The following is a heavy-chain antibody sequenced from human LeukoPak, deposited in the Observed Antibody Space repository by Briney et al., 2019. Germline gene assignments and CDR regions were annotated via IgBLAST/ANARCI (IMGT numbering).Heavy chain of an antibody. CDR1: GGSFSGYY. J-gene: IGHJ4*02. CDR2: INHSGST. D-gene: IGHD2-2*01. Sequence: SETLSLTCAVYGGSFSGYYWSWIRQPPGKGLEWIGEINHSGSTNYNPSLKSRVTISVDTSKNQFSLKLSSVTAADTAVYYRARGWGVPAATIYYFDYWGQGTLVTVSS. V-gene: IGHV4-34*01. CDR3: ARGWGVPAATIYYFDY.